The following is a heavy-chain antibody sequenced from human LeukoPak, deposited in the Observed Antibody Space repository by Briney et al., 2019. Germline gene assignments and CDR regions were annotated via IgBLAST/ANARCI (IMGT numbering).Heavy chain of an antibody. D-gene: IGHD2-2*01. CDR2: INPNNGGT. Sequence: ASVKVSCKASGYTFTGYYMHWVRQAPGQGLEWMGWINPNNGGTNYAQKLQGRVTMTTDTSISTAYMELSRLRCDDTAVYSCASGLLRRGPTHQRSDYWGRGTLVTVSS. J-gene: IGHJ4*02. CDR1: GYTFTGYY. CDR3: ASGLLRRGPTHQRSDY. V-gene: IGHV1-2*02.